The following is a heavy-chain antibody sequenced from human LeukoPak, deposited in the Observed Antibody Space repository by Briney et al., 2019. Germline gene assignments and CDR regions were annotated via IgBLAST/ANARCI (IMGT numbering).Heavy chain of an antibody. D-gene: IGHD6-19*01. Sequence: SETLSLTCTVSGGSISSSSYYWGWIRQPPGKGLEWIGSIYSSGSTYYNPSLKSRVTISVDTSKNQFSLKLSSVTAADTAVYYCARHNLDRIAVAASYYYYYYMDVWGKGTTVTVSS. CDR2: IYSSGST. J-gene: IGHJ6*03. CDR1: GGSISSSSYY. CDR3: ARHNLDRIAVAASYYYYYYMDV. V-gene: IGHV4-39*01.